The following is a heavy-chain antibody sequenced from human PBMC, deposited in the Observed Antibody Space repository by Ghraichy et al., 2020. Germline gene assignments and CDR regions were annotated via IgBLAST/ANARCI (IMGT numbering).Heavy chain of an antibody. Sequence: SETLSLTCTVSGGSISSYYWSWIRQPPGKGLEWIGYIYYSGSTNYNPSLKSRVTISVDTSKNQFSLKLSSVTAADTAVYYCASIARRWWFDPWGQGTLVTVSS. CDR3: ASIARRWWFDP. CDR1: GGSISSYY. CDR2: IYYSGST. D-gene: IGHD4-23*01. J-gene: IGHJ5*02. V-gene: IGHV4-59*01.